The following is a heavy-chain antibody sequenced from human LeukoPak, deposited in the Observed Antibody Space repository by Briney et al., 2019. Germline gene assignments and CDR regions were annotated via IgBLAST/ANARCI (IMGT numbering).Heavy chain of an antibody. V-gene: IGHV1-8*03. D-gene: IGHD6-13*01. J-gene: IGHJ6*03. CDR1: GYTFTSYD. CDR2: MNPNRGCT. CDR3: ARRPGSSWYRPYYYYMDV. Sequence: RASVTVSCKASGYTFTSYDINWVRQAAGQGLEWMGWMNPNRGCTYYAQNLQRRVTITRNTTISTAYMELSSLRSEATAVYYCARRPGSSWYRPYYYYMDVWGKGTTVTVSS.